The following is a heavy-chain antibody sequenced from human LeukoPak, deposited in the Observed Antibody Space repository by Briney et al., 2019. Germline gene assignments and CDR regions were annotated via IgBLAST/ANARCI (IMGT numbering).Heavy chain of an antibody. CDR3: ARGGLGSSKPFDY. J-gene: IGHJ4*02. CDR2: INHSGST. D-gene: IGHD2-15*01. Sequence: PSETLSLTCAVYGGSFSGYYWSWIRQPPGKGLEWIGEINHSGSTNYNPSLKSRVTISVDTSKNQFSLKLSSVTAADTAVYYCARGGLGSSKPFDYWGQGTLVTVSS. CDR1: GGSFSGYY. V-gene: IGHV4-34*01.